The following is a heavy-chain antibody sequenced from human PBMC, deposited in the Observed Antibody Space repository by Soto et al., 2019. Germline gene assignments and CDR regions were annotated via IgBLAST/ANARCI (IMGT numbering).Heavy chain of an antibody. J-gene: IGHJ4*02. CDR3: ARELVGDYGDYPDC. CDR1: GFTFSSYG. CDR2: IWYDGSNK. Sequence: QVQLVESGGGVVQPGRSLRLSCAASGFTFSSYGMHWVRQAPGKGLEWVAVIWYDGSNKYYADSVKGRFTISRDNSKNTLYLQMNSLRAEDTAVYYWARELVGDYGDYPDCWGQGTLVTVSS. V-gene: IGHV3-33*01. D-gene: IGHD4-17*01.